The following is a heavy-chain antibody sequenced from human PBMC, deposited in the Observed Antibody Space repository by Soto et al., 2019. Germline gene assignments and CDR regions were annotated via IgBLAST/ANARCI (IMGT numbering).Heavy chain of an antibody. Sequence: QIQLVQSGAEVKKPGASVKVSCKASGYTFSSYHITWVRQAPGQGLEWMGWISADNGNTNYAQNLQGRVTMTTDPSPSTAYMELRSLRSDDTAVYYCARDLPPVDYWGQGTLVTVSS. J-gene: IGHJ4*02. V-gene: IGHV1-18*01. CDR1: GYTFSSYH. CDR2: ISADNGNT. CDR3: ARDLPPVDY.